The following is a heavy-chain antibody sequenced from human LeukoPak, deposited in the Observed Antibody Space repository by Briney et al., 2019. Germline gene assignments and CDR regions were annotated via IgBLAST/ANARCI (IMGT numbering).Heavy chain of an antibody. CDR3: VRQRIGDY. V-gene: IGHV3-48*02. CDR1: GFTFSTYS. CDR2: ITGGGSTI. D-gene: IGHD1-26*01. Sequence: GGSLRLSCAASGFTFSTYSMNWVRQAPGKGPEWISYITGGGSTIYYADSVKGRFTISRDNAKNSLYLQMNSLRDEDTAVYYCVRQRIGDYWGQGALVTVSS. J-gene: IGHJ4*02.